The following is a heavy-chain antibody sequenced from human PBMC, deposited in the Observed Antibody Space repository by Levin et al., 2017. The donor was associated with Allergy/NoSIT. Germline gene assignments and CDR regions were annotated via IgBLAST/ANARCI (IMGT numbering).Heavy chain of an antibody. D-gene: IGHD1-26*01. CDR3: ARINNSVSYYVVDY. V-gene: IGHV2-70*01. Sequence: VSGPTLVKPTQTLTLTCTFSGFSLMTTGLCVGWIRQSPGKALEWLALIDSDDDKYYSPSLKTRLTISKDTSGNQVVLRMTNMDPADTATYYCARINNSVSYYVVDYWGQGTLVPVSS. CDR1: GFSLMTTGLC. CDR2: IDSDDDK. J-gene: IGHJ4*02.